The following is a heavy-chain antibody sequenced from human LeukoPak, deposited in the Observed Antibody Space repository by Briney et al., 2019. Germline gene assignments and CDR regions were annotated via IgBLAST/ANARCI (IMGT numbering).Heavy chain of an antibody. D-gene: IGHD1-1*01. Sequence: GSVKVSCKASGYTFTGYYMHWVRPAPGQGLEWMGRINPNSGGTNYAQKFQGRVTMTRDTSISTAYMELSRLRSDDTAVYYCARVRKAGNAFDIWGQGTMVTVSS. CDR2: INPNSGGT. V-gene: IGHV1-2*06. J-gene: IGHJ3*02. CDR3: ARVRKAGNAFDI. CDR1: GYTFTGYY.